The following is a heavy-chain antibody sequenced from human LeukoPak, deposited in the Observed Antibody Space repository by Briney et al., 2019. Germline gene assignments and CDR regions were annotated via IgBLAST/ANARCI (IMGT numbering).Heavy chain of an antibody. Sequence: GGSLRLSCAASGFTFSNAWMSWVRQAPGKGLEWVGRIKSKTDGGTTDYAAPVKGRFTISRHDSKNTLYLQINSLKTEDTAVYYCTTDFTSVYYFDYWGQGTLVTVSS. D-gene: IGHD5/OR15-5a*01. CDR1: GFTFSNAW. CDR2: IKSKTDGGTT. V-gene: IGHV3-15*01. CDR3: TTDFTSVYYFDY. J-gene: IGHJ4*02.